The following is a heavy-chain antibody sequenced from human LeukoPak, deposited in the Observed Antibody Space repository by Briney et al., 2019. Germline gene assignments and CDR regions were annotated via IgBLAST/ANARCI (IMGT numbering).Heavy chain of an antibody. CDR2: IYYSGST. D-gene: IGHD6-6*01. J-gene: IGHJ5*02. V-gene: IGHV4-61*01. CDR1: GGSVSSGSYY. CDR3: ARGSSPNWFDL. Sequence: SETLSLTCTVSGGSVSSGSYYRSWIRQPPGKGLEWIGYIYYSGSTNYNPSLKSRVTTSVDTSKNQFSLELSSVTAADTAVYYCARGSSPNWFDLWGQGTLVTVSS.